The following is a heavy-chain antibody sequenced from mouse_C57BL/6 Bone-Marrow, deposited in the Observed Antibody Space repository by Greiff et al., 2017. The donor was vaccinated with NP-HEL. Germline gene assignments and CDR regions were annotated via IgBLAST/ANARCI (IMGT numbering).Heavy chain of an antibody. D-gene: IGHD2-5*01. V-gene: IGHV14-2*01. CDR1: GFNIKDYY. CDR2: IDPEDGET. CDR3: ARQQAYYSNPMTDAMDY. Sequence: VQLKQSGAELVKPGASVKLSCTASGFNIKDYYMHWVKQRTEQGLEWIGRIDPEDGETKYAPKFQGTATITADTSSNTAYLQLSSLTSEDTAVYYCARQQAYYSNPMTDAMDYWGQGTSVTVSS. J-gene: IGHJ4*01.